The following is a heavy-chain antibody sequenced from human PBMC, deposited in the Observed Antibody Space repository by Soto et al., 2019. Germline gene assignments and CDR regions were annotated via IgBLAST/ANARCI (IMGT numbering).Heavy chain of an antibody. J-gene: IGHJ4*02. CDR3: ARDSVHYYDSSGLPDY. D-gene: IGHD3-22*01. CDR1: GYTFTSYG. Sequence: ASVKVSCKASGYTFTSYGISWVRQAPGQGLEWMGWISAYNGNTNYAQKLQGRVTMTTDTSTSTAYMELRSLRSDDTAVYYCARDSVHYYDSSGLPDYWGQGTLVTVSS. V-gene: IGHV1-18*01. CDR2: ISAYNGNT.